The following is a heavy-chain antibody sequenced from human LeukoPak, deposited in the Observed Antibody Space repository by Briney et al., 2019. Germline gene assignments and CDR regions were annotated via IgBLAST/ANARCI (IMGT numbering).Heavy chain of an antibody. Sequence: PSQTLSLTCAVSGGSISSGGYSWSWIRQPSGKGLEWIGYIYHSGSTYYNPSLKSRVTISVDRSKNQFSLKLSSVTAADTAVYYCARAGSGSYYGWFDPWGQGTLVTVSS. J-gene: IGHJ5*02. CDR1: GGSISSGGYS. V-gene: IGHV4-30-2*01. CDR2: IYHSGST. D-gene: IGHD3-10*01. CDR3: ARAGSGSYYGWFDP.